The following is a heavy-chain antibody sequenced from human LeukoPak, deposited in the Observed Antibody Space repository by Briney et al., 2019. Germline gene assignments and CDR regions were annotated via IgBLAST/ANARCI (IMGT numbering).Heavy chain of an antibody. Sequence: ASVKVSCKASGYTFITYGIIWVRQAPGQGLEWMGWISTYNSKTNYAQKFQGRVTMTTDTSTSTAYMELRSLRSDDTAVYYCARAKGLLLHFQHWGQGTLVTVSS. CDR3: ARAKGLLLHFQH. D-gene: IGHD3-22*01. CDR1: GYTFITYG. CDR2: ISTYNSKT. V-gene: IGHV1-18*01. J-gene: IGHJ1*01.